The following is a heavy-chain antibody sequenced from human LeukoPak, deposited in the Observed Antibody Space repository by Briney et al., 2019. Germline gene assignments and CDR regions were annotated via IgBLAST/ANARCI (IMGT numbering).Heavy chain of an antibody. J-gene: IGHJ4*02. CDR3: ARPRMMATTFFDY. V-gene: IGHV3-21*01. D-gene: IGHD5-24*01. CDR1: GFTFTTYS. CDR2: ITSSSTSM. Sequence: GGSLRLSCAASGFTFTTYSMNWVRQAPGKGLEWVSSITSSSTSMYYADSVKGRFTISRDNAKNSLYLQMNSLRAEDTAVYYCARPRMMATTFFDYWGQGTLVTVSS.